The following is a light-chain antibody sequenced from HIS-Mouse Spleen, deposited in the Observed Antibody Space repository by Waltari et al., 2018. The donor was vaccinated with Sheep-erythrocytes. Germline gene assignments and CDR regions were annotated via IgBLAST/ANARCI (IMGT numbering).Light chain of an antibody. J-gene: IGLJ2*01. CDR3: SSYTSSSTVV. CDR2: EGS. CDR1: SSDVGSYNL. V-gene: IGLV2-14*02. Sequence: QSALTQPASVSGSPGQSITISCTGTSSDVGSYNLVSWYQQHPGKAPKLMIYEGSKRPSGVSNRLSGSQSGNTASLTISGLQAEDEADYYCSSYTSSSTVVFGGGTKLTVL.